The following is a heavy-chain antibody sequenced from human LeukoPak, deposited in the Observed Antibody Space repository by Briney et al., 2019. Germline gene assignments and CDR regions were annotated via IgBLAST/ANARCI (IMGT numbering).Heavy chain of an antibody. Sequence: GGSLRLSCAASGFTFSTYGMHCVRQAPGKGLEWVAVITYDVSNKYYADSVKGRFTISRDNSKNTLYLQMNSLRAEDTAVYYCATEYLIWFGVFDAFDIWGQGTMVTVSS. CDR2: ITYDVSNK. V-gene: IGHV3-30*03. J-gene: IGHJ3*02. D-gene: IGHD3-10*01. CDR1: GFTFSTYG. CDR3: ATEYLIWFGVFDAFDI.